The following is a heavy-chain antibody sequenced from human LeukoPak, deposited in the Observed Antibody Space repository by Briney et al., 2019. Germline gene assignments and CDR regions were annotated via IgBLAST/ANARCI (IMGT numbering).Heavy chain of an antibody. CDR1: AGSFISSSHH. V-gene: IGHV4-39*01. J-gene: IGHJ2*01. CDR2: VYYTRST. CDR3: ARGVTMIVVVIHDWYFDL. Sequence: PSETLSLTCTVSAGSFISSSHHWGWIRQSPGKGLEWIGSVYYTRSTYYNPSLKSRVTISVDTSKNQLSLKLTSVTAADTAVYYCARGVTMIVVVIHDWYFDLWGRGTLVTVSS. D-gene: IGHD3-22*01.